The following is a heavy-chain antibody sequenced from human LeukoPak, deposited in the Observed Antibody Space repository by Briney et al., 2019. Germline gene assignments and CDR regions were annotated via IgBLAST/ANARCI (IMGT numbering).Heavy chain of an antibody. CDR1: GYTFTSYE. D-gene: IGHD4-17*01. J-gene: IGHJ5*02. V-gene: IGHV1-8*01. CDR2: MNPNSGNT. Sequence: ASVKVSCKASGYTFTSYEINWVRQATGQEGEWMGWMNPNSGNTGYAQKFQGRVTMTRNTSRSTAYMELSSLTSEDTAVHYCARVTKVTKWWSDAWGQGTLVTASS. CDR3: ARVTKVTKWWSDA.